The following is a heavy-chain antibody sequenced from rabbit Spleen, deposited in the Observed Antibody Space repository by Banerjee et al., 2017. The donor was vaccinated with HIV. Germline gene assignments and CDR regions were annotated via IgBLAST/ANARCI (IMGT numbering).Heavy chain of an antibody. J-gene: IGHJ4*01. D-gene: IGHD1-1*01. V-gene: IGHV1S40*01. CDR3: ARGDYYVANTNHYYYFDL. CDR2: IYTGDGST. CDR1: GFSFSSYYY. Sequence: QSVEESGGRLVKPEGSLTLTCTASGFSFSSYYYMCWVRQAPGKGLEWIACIYTGDGSTYYASWVNGRFTISKTSSTTVTLQMTSLTAADTATYFCARGDYYVANTNHYYYFDLWGPGTLVTVS.